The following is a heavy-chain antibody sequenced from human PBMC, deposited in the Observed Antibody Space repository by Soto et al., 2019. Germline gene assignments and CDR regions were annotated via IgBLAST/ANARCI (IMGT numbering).Heavy chain of an antibody. CDR1: GFTFSSYT. D-gene: IGHD3-10*01. V-gene: IGHV3-23*01. CDR3: AKGKLYWVYGSGSSLEY. J-gene: IGHJ4*02. Sequence: EVQLLESGGGLVQPGGSLRLSCAASGFTFSSYTMTWVRQAPGKGLEWVSTISGSGDTTYYADSLKGRFTISRDNSKNRLYRKKYRLRAEDTRGYYCAKGKLYWVYGSGSSLEYWGQRPLVTVSS. CDR2: ISGSGDTT.